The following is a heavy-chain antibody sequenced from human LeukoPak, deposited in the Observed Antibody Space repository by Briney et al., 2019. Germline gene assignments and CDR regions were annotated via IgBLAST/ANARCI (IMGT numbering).Heavy chain of an antibody. D-gene: IGHD2-15*01. V-gene: IGHV5-51*01. CDR2: IYPGDSDT. CDR3: ARLGCSGGSCYSVPATAVYFDY. J-gene: IGHJ4*02. Sequence: GESLKISCKGSGYSFTSYWIGWVRQMPGKGLEWMGIIYPGDSDTRYSPSFQGQVTISADKSISTAYLQWSSLKASDTAMYCCARLGCSGGSCYSVPATAVYFDYWGQGTLVTVSS. CDR1: GYSFTSYW.